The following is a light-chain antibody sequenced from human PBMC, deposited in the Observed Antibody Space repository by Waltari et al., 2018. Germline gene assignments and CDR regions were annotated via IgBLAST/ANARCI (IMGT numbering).Light chain of an antibody. CDR3: SSYTSLTTLV. Sequence: QSALTQPASVSGSPGQSITISCTGTSSDIGGYNSASWYQHHPGKAPKLLIYEVSNRPSGVSDSFSGSKSGKTASLTISGLQAGDEAVYYCSSYTSLTTLVFGGGTKLTVL. CDR2: EVS. V-gene: IGLV2-14*01. CDR1: SSDIGGYNS. J-gene: IGLJ2*01.